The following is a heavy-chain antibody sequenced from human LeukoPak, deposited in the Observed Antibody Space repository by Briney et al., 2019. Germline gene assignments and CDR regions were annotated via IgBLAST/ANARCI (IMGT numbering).Heavy chain of an antibody. CDR3: ARVGGDGYNIPDY. Sequence: PSETLSLTCAVYGESFSSYYWSWIRQPPGKGLEWIGEINHSRNTNYDPSLKSRVTISVDTSKNQFSLKLSSVTAADTAVYYCARVGGDGYNIPDYWGQGTLVTVSS. J-gene: IGHJ4*02. V-gene: IGHV4-34*01. CDR2: INHSRNT. CDR1: GESFSSYY. D-gene: IGHD5-24*01.